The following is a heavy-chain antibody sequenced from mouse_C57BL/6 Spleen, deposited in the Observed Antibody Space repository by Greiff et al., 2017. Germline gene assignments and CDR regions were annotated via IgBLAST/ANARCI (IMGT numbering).Heavy chain of an antibody. D-gene: IGHD2-4*01. V-gene: IGHV1-9*01. CDR2: ILPGSGST. Sequence: QVQLKESGAELMKPGASVKLSCKATGYTFTGYWIEWVKQRPGHGLEWIGEILPGSGSTNYNEKFKGKATVTADTSSNTAYMQLSSLTTEDSAIYYCARAGIYYDYVSGILDYWGQGTSVTVSS. J-gene: IGHJ4*01. CDR1: GYTFTGYW. CDR3: ARAGIYYDYVSGILDY.